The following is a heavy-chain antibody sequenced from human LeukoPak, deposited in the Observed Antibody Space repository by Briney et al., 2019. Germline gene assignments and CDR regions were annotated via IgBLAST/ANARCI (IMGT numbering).Heavy chain of an antibody. CDR3: ARIEPSLIAACRDHWYFDL. Sequence: SETLSLTCTVSGGSISSYYWSWIRQPPGKGLEWIGYIYYSGSTNYNPSLKSRVTISVDTSKNQFSLKLSSVTAADTAVYYCARIEPSLIAACRDHWYFDLWGRGTLVTVSS. V-gene: IGHV4-59*08. CDR2: IYYSGST. CDR1: GGSISSYY. D-gene: IGHD6-6*01. J-gene: IGHJ2*01.